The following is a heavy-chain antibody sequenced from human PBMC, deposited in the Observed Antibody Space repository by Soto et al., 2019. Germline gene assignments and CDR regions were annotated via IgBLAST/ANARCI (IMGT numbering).Heavy chain of an antibody. CDR3: TSPSILIAVAGLDYFYY. CDR1: GFTFSNAW. Sequence: EVQLVESGGGLVKPGGSLRLSCAASGFTFSNAWMNWVRQAPGKGLEWVGRIKSKTDGGTTDYAAPVKGRFTISRDDSKNTLYLQMNSLKTEDIAVYYCTSPSILIAVAGLDYFYYWGQGTLVTVSS. D-gene: IGHD6-19*01. CDR2: IKSKTDGGTT. J-gene: IGHJ4*02. V-gene: IGHV3-15*07.